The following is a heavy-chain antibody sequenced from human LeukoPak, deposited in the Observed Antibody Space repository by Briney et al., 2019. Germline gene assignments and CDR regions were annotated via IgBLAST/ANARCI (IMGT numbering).Heavy chain of an antibody. Sequence: GGSLRLSCAASGFTFSSYWMYWVRHAPGKGLVWVSRINSDGSTASYADSVKGRFTISRDNAKNTLYLQMNSLRADDTAVYYCARGRVYSAYDWGQGTLVTVSS. V-gene: IGHV3-74*01. CDR2: INSDGSTA. CDR3: ARGRVYSAYD. J-gene: IGHJ4*02. CDR1: GFTFSSYW. D-gene: IGHD5-12*01.